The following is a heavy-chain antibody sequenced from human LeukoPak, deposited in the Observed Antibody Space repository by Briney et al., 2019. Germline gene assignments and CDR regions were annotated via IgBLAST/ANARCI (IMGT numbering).Heavy chain of an antibody. CDR2: MNPNRGYT. D-gene: IGHD3-22*01. CDR1: GYIFTSYD. CDR3: ASMESSGFYLDY. Sequence: GASVKVSCKASGYIFTSYDINWVRQATGQGLEWMGWMNPNRGYTGYAQKFQGRVTITADESTSTAYMELSSLRYDDTAVYYCASMESSGFYLDYWGQGTLVTVSS. J-gene: IGHJ4*02. V-gene: IGHV1-8*01.